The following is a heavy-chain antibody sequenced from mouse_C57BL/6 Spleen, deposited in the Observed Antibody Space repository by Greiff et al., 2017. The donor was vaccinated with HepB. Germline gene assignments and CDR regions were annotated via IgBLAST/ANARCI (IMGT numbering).Heavy chain of an antibody. V-gene: IGHV5-6*01. Sequence: EVHLVESGGYLVKPGGLLKLACAASGFTFSSYGLSWVRQTPDKRLEWVATISSGGCYMYYPDSVKVRFTISRDNAKNALYLQMSSLKSEDTAMYYGERPNYGDDIEASTWFADLNQRTLVTVAA. CDR2: ISSGGCYM. J-gene: IGHJ3*01. CDR1: GFTFSSYG. D-gene: IGHD2-2*01. CDR3: ERPNYGDDIEASTWFAD.